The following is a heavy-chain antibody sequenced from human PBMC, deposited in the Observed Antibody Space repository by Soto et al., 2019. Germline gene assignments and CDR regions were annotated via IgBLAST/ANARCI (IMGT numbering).Heavy chain of an antibody. D-gene: IGHD2-8*01. CDR3: ARSSCSVCYFPGGQKNWFDP. CDR1: GNTFTTYA. J-gene: IGHJ5*02. Sequence: ASVKVSCKASGNTFTTYAMHWVRQAPGQRPEWMGWIHVGDGNTKYSQKFQARVTVTWETSARTAYMQLSSLRSEDTAVYYCARSSCSVCYFPGGQKNWFDPWGQGTLVTVSS. CDR2: IHVGDGNT. V-gene: IGHV1-3*01.